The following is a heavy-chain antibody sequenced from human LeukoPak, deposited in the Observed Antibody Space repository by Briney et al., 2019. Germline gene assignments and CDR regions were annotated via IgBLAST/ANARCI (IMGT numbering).Heavy chain of an antibody. CDR3: ARDREEYCSGGSCTNFDF. Sequence: PGGSLRLSCAASEFTFSSYNMNWVRQAPGKGLEWVSSISTSNSYIYYADSVKGRFTISRHNAKKSLYLQMNSLRAEDTAVYYCARDREEYCSGGSCTNFDFWGQGTLVTVSS. CDR1: EFTFSSYN. D-gene: IGHD2-15*01. J-gene: IGHJ4*02. CDR2: ISTSNSYI. V-gene: IGHV3-21*01.